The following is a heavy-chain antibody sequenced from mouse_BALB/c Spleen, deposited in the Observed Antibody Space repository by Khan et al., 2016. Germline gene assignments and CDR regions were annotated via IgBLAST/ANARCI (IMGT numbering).Heavy chain of an antibody. CDR2: IDSGGRT. CDR1: GFTFSNYA. J-gene: IGHJ1*01. CDR3: ARVITTGEIYWYFDV. Sequence: EVELVESGGGLVKPGGSLKLSCAAPGFTFSNYAMSWVRQTPEKRLEWVASIDSGGRTYYPDSVQGRFTISRDNARNILYLQMNSLRSEDTAMYYCARVITTGEIYWYFDVWGAGTTVTVSS. V-gene: IGHV5-6-5*01. D-gene: IGHD1-1*01.